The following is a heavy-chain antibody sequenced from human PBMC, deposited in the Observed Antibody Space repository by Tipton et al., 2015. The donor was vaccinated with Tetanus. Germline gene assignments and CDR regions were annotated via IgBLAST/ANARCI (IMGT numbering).Heavy chain of an antibody. CDR2: IYYSGST. V-gene: IGHV4-61*01. CDR1: GGSVSSGSYY. CDR3: ARVLGGGSYNP. J-gene: IGHJ5*02. Sequence: TLSLTCTVSGGSVSSGSYYWSWIRQPPGKGLEWIGYIYYSGSTNYDPSLKSRVTISVDTSKNQFSLKLSSVTAADTAVYYCARVLGGGSYNPWGQGTLVTVSS. D-gene: IGHD1-26*01.